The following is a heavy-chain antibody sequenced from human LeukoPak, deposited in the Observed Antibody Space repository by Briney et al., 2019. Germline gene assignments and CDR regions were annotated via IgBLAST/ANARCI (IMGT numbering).Heavy chain of an antibody. CDR2: IYYSGST. V-gene: IGHV4-39*07. J-gene: IGHJ4*02. D-gene: IGHD3-22*01. CDR3: AGGIYDSSGYSSV. CDR1: GGSITSRTYY. Sequence: PSETLSLTCSVSGGSITSRTYYWGWIRQPPGKGLEWIGSIYYSGSTYYNPSLKSRVTISVDKSKNQFSLKLSSVTAADTAVYYCAGGIYDSSGYSSVWGQGTLVTVSS.